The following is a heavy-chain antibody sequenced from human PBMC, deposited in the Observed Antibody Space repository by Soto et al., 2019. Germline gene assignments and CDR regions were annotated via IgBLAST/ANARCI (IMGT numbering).Heavy chain of an antibody. J-gene: IGHJ4*02. CDR3: ARIVSSGSYFPFDY. CDR2: INHSGST. V-gene: IGHV4-34*01. CDR1: GGSFSHYF. D-gene: IGHD3-10*01. Sequence: SETLSLTCAVYGGSFSHYFWSCVRQPPGKGLEWIGEINHSGSTNYNPSLKSRVAISIDTSKNQFSLRLSSVTAADTAMYYCARIVSSGSYFPFDYWGQGTVVTVSS.